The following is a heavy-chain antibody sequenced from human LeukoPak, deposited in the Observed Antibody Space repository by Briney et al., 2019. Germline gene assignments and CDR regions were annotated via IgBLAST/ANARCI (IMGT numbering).Heavy chain of an antibody. V-gene: IGHV1-18*01. D-gene: IGHD6-19*01. J-gene: IGHJ3*02. Sequence: ASVNVSCKASGYTFTEYGISWLRQAPGQGLDRMGWISVYSGNTDYAQKLQGRITMTIDAFTSTAYVELRSLRSDDTAVYYCTRGGIAMPGTCAFDIWGQGTMVTVSS. CDR1: GYTFTEYG. CDR2: ISVYSGNT. CDR3: TRGGIAMPGTCAFDI.